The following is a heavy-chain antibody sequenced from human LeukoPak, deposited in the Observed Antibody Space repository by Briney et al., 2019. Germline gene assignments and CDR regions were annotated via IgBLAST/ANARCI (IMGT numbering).Heavy chain of an antibody. Sequence: PGGSLRLSCAASGFTFSSYAMPWVRQAPGKGLEWVAVMSYDGSNKYYADSVKGRFTISRDNSKNTLYLQMNSLRAEDTAVYYCARGGVVPAAIIYFDYWGQGTLVTVSS. J-gene: IGHJ4*02. CDR1: GFTFSSYA. CDR3: ARGGVVPAAIIYFDY. CDR2: MSYDGSNK. V-gene: IGHV3-30-3*01. D-gene: IGHD2-2*02.